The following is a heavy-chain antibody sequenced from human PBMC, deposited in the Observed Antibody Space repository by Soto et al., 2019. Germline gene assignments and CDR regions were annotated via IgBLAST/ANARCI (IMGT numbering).Heavy chain of an antibody. V-gene: IGHV4-4*02. D-gene: IGHD2-15*01. CDR1: GDAISSSNL. Sequence: SETLSLTCAVSGDAISSSNLWTWGRQPPGKGLEWIGDSYHSGSTNYNPSLKSRVTIFVDKSKNQFSLKLTSVTAADTAVYYCARDRAAGFCYSFIMDVWGQGTTVTVSS. CDR2: SYHSGST. CDR3: ARDRAAGFCYSFIMDV. J-gene: IGHJ6*02.